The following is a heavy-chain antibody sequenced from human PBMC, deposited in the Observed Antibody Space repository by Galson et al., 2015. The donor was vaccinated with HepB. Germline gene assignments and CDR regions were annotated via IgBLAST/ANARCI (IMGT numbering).Heavy chain of an antibody. V-gene: IGHV4-31*03. CDR1: RGSLGIGGYY. CDR2: THYSGST. J-gene: IGHJ4*02. Sequence: TLSLTCTVSRGSLGIGGYYWSWIRQHPGKGLEWIGYTHYSGSTYYNPSLRGRLTISEGMSKNQFSLKLSSVTAADTAIYYRARGSEDNYGSFDYWGQGTLVTVSS. D-gene: IGHD3-10*01. CDR3: ARGSEDNYGSFDY.